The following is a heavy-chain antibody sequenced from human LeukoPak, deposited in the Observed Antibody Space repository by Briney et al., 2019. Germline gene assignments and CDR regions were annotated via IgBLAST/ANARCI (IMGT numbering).Heavy chain of an antibody. Sequence: GESLRLSCAASGFTFSSYGMHWVRQAPGKGLEWVALISYDGSNKYYADSVKGRFTISRDNSKNTLYLQMSSLRAEDTAVYYCVKADYYDTSNYYYRYFQYWGQGTLVTVSS. D-gene: IGHD3-22*01. J-gene: IGHJ1*01. CDR2: ISYDGSNK. CDR1: GFTFSSYG. V-gene: IGHV3-30*18. CDR3: VKADYYDTSNYYYRYFQY.